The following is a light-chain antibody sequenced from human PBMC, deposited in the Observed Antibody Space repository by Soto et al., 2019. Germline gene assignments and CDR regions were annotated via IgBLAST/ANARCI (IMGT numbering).Light chain of an antibody. CDR2: YAS. V-gene: IGKV3-15*01. J-gene: IGKJ3*01. CDR1: ESVNRN. CDR3: QQYSNWPPT. Sequence: EVVMTQSPATLSVSPGERVTLSCRASESVNRNLAWYHQKPGQGPSLLIYYASTRATGVPDRFTGSGSGTEFTLTISSLQSEDFGVYHCQQYSNWPPTFGPGTKVEIK.